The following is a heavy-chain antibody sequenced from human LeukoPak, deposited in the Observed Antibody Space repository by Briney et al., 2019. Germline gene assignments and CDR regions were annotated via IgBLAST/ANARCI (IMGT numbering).Heavy chain of an antibody. D-gene: IGHD3-10*01. CDR2: MSYDGSRK. Sequence: GGPLRLSCAASGFTFSTYAMHWVRQAPGRGLEWVTVMSYDGSRKYYADSVKGRFTISRDNSKNTLYLQMNSLRAEDTAVYYCARGDIYSGSGSHAYYSFAMGAWGQGTTVTVSS. CDR3: ARGDIYSGSGSHAYYSFAMGA. CDR1: GFTFSTYA. J-gene: IGHJ6*02. V-gene: IGHV3-30-3*01.